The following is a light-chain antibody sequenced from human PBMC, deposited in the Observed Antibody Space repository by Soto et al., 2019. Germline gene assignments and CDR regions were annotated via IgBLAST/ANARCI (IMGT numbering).Light chain of an antibody. Sequence: DIQMTQSPSTLSASVGDRVTITCRASQSISSWLAWYQQKPGKAPKLLIYDASSLESGVPSRFSGSGSGTEFTLTISSLQAEDVAVYYCQQYYITPLTFGGGTKVDIK. CDR2: DAS. V-gene: IGKV1-5*01. J-gene: IGKJ4*01. CDR3: QQYYITPLT. CDR1: QSISSW.